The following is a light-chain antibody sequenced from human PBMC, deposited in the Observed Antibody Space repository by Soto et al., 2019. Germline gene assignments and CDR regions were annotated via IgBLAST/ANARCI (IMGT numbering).Light chain of an antibody. CDR3: QQRDSWPLT. Sequence: ENVLTQSPATLCFSPGEEATLSCRASESVGSDLAWYQQKPGQPPRLLIYDVSGRATGVPARFSGSGSGTDFTLTISSLEPEDFAVYYCQQRDSWPLTFGGGTKVEIK. J-gene: IGKJ4*01. V-gene: IGKV3-11*01. CDR2: DVS. CDR1: ESVGSD.